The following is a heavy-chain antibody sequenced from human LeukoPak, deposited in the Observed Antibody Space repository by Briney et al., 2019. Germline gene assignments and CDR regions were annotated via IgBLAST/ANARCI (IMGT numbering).Heavy chain of an antibody. Sequence: PSETLSLTCAVYGGSFSGYYWSWIRQPPGKGLEWIGEINHSGSTNYNPSLKSRVTLSVDTSKNRFSLKWSSVTAADTAVYYCASRYYDFWSGYYTQGTLDYWGQGTLVTVPS. D-gene: IGHD3-3*01. CDR1: GGSFSGYY. CDR3: ASRYYDFWSGYYTQGTLDY. CDR2: INHSGST. V-gene: IGHV4-34*01. J-gene: IGHJ4*02.